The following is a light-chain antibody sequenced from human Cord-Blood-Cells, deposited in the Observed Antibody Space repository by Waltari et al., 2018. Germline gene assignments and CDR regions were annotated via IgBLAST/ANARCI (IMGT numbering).Light chain of an antibody. V-gene: IGKV3-11*01. CDR2: DAS. CDR3: QQRSNWIT. CDR1: QSVSSY. Sequence: EIVLTQSPATLSLLPGERATLSCRASQSVSSYLAWYQQKPGQAPRLLIYDASNRATGIPARFSGSGSGTDFTLTISSLEPEDFAVYYCQQRSNWITFGQGTRLEIK. J-gene: IGKJ5*01.